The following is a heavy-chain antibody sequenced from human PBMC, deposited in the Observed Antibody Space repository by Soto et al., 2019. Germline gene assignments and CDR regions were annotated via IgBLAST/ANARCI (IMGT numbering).Heavy chain of an antibody. J-gene: IGHJ6*02. CDR2: ISAYNGNT. Sequence: ASVKISCKASGYTFTSYGISWVRQAPGQGLEWMGWISAYNGNTNYAQKLQGRVTMTTDTSTSTAYMELRSMRSDDTAVYYCAGEGVQQLVGDTDYYYYGMDVWGQGTTVTVSS. CDR3: AGEGVQQLVGDTDYYYYGMDV. V-gene: IGHV1-18*04. CDR1: GYTFTSYG. D-gene: IGHD6-13*01.